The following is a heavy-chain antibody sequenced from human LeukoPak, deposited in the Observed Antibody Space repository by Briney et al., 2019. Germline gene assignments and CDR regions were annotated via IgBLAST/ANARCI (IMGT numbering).Heavy chain of an antibody. CDR1: GSTFISSA. D-gene: IGHD1-26*01. CDR2: ISDTGRLS. CDR3: AREFQSGSCDY. J-gene: IGHJ4*02. V-gene: IGHV3-23*01. Sequence: PGGSLRLAWAAAGSTFISSAMGSVRQPPGKGREWVAAISDTGRLSYCADSVNGRFTISRDNSKNTLSLQMNSLRAADTAVYYCAREFQSGSCDYWGQGTLVTVSS.